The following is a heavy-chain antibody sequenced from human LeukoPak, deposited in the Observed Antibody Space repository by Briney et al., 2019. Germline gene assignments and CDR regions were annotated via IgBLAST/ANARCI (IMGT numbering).Heavy chain of an antibody. V-gene: IGHV1-2*02. CDR3: ARSDVVVVTATTHFDY. J-gene: IGHJ4*02. CDR1: GYTFTAYY. CDR2: IDPNSGST. D-gene: IGHD2-15*01. Sequence: ASVKVSCKASGYTFTAYYIHWVRQAPGQGLEWVGWIDPNSGSTNYAQNFHGRVSMTSDTSTSTTHMELSRLRSDGTAVYYCARSDVVVVTATTHFDYWGQGTLVTVSS.